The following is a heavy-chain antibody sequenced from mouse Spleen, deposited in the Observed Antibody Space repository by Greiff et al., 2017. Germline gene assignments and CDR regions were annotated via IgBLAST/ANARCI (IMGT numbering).Heavy chain of an antibody. CDR1: GFNIKDYY. D-gene: IGHD1-1*01. CDR2: IDPEDGET. CDR3: ATHYYGSSYGAWFAY. Sequence: VQLKESGAELVKPGASVKLSCTASGFNIKDYYMHWVKQRTEQGLEWIGRIDPEDGETKYAPKFQGKATITADTSSNTAYLQLSSLTSEDTAVYYCATHYYGSSYGAWFAYWGQGTLVTVSA. J-gene: IGHJ3*01. V-gene: IGHV14-2*01.